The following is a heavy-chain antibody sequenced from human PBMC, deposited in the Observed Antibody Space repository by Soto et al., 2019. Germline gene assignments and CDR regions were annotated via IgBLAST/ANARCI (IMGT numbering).Heavy chain of an antibody. CDR2: INHSGGST. D-gene: IGHD3-22*01. V-gene: IGHV1-46*01. Sequence: QVQLVQSGAEVKKPGASVKVSCKASGYTFTSYYMHWVRQAPGQGLEWMGIINHSGGSTSYAQKFQGRVTMTRDTSTSTVYMELSSLRSEDTAVYYCARDGGVYYDSSGYYSAGMDVWGQGTTVTVSS. CDR3: ARDGGVYYDSSGYYSAGMDV. J-gene: IGHJ6*02. CDR1: GYTFTSYY.